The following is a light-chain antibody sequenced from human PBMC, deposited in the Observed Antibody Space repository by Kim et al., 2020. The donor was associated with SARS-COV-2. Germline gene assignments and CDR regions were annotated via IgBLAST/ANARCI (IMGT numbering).Light chain of an antibody. Sequence: ASVGDRVTITCRASQSIEKYLNWYQQKPGKAPKVLIHDASTLQSGVPSRFSGSGSGTDFTLTISSLQPEDFATYYCQQSYDTPRTFGGGTKVDIK. CDR2: DAS. CDR1: QSIEKY. CDR3: QQSYDTPRT. J-gene: IGKJ4*01. V-gene: IGKV1-39*01.